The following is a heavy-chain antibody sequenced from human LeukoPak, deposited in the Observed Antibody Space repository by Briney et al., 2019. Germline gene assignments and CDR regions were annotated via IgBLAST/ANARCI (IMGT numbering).Heavy chain of an antibody. CDR3: ARDLGGSYGNFDD. CDR2: IYSSGDT. J-gene: IGHJ4*02. Sequence: SETLSLTCTVSGGSISSSYWSWIRQPPGKGVEWIGYIYSSGDTNYNPSLKSRVTISVDRSKSQFSLKVSSVTAADTAVYYCARDLGGSYGNFDDWGQGTLVTVSS. CDR1: GGSISSSY. V-gene: IGHV4-59*01. D-gene: IGHD5-18*01.